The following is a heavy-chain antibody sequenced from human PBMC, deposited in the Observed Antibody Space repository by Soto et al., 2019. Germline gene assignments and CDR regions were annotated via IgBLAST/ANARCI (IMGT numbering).Heavy chain of an antibody. CDR3: ATQPYYDYYRGDYMDK. Sequence: LSFPCIVCGGSISSADYYLTWFRQPPGDGRECVGYIYYRGSTYYNPSLRSRLTISVDTSRTQFSLKLSSVTAADTAVYYCATQPYYDYYRGDYMDKWGQGTLVTVSS. J-gene: IGHJ4*02. D-gene: IGHD3-3*01. CDR2: IYYRGST. V-gene: IGHV4-30-4*01. CDR1: GGSISSADYY.